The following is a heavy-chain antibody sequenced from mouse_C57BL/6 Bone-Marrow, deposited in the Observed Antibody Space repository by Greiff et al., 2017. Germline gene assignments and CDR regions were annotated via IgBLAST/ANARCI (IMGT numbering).Heavy chain of an antibody. CDR1: GYSITSGYY. D-gene: IGHD2-4*01. Sequence: DVKLVESGPGLVKPSQSLSLTCSVTGYSITSGYYWNWIRQFPGNKLEWMGYISYDGSNNYNPSLKNRISITRDTSKNQFFLKLNFVTTEDTATYYCARRSYDYDLGAMDYWGQGTSVTVSS. CDR2: ISYDGSN. J-gene: IGHJ4*01. CDR3: ARRSYDYDLGAMDY. V-gene: IGHV3-6*01.